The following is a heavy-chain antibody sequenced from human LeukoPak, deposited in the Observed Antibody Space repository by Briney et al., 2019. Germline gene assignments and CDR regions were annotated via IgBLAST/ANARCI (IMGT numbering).Heavy chain of an antibody. V-gene: IGHV3-74*01. CDR2: ITNDGSST. D-gene: IGHD3-22*01. J-gene: IGHJ3*02. CDR1: GLTFSSHW. Sequence: GGSLRLSCAASGLTFSSHWMHWVRQAPGKGLVWVSRITNDGSSTTYADSVKGRFTISRDNSKNTLYLQMNSLRAEDTAVYYCARVPQAYYYDSSGYNDAFDIWGQGTMVTVSS. CDR3: ARVPQAYYYDSSGYNDAFDI.